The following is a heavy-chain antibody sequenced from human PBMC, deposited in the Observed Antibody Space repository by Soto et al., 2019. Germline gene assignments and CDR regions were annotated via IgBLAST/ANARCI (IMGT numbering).Heavy chain of an antibody. J-gene: IGHJ4*02. V-gene: IGHV3-23*01. CDR1: GFTISSYA. D-gene: IGHD3-16*02. CDR2: ISGSGGST. Sequence: PGGSLRVSCTASGFTISSYAMSWVSPATGKGLEWVSAISGSGGSTYYADSVKGRFTISRDNSKNTLYLQMNSLRAEDTAVYYCAKVFLRSRGYVWGSYRYETTNFWYFDYWGQGTLVTVSS. CDR3: AKVFLRSRGYVWGSYRYETTNFWYFDY.